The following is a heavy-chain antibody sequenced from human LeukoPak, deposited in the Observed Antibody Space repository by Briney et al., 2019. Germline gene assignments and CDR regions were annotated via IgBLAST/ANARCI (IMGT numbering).Heavy chain of an antibody. CDR1: GFTSTGST. Sequence: GASVKVSCKASGFTSTGSTLQWVRQARGQHLEWIAWIAVGSGNTNYAQKFQERLILTRDMATRTIYMELSSLSSEDTAVYYCAAGRDLQIFAALDFWGQGTMVTVSS. CDR2: IAVGSGNT. J-gene: IGHJ3*01. D-gene: IGHD3-3*01. V-gene: IGHV1-58*01. CDR3: AAGRDLQIFAALDF.